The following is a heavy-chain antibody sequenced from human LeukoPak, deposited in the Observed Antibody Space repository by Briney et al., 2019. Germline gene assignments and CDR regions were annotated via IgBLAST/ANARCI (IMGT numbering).Heavy chain of an antibody. J-gene: IGHJ6*03. V-gene: IGHV1-69*05. Sequence: SVKVSCKASGGTFSSYAISWVRQAPGQGLEWMGGIIPIFGTANYAQKFQGRVTITTDESTSTAYMELSSLRSEDTAVYYCARAGYSSSWLSSDYYYYYYMDAWGKGTTVTVSS. CDR2: IIPIFGTA. D-gene: IGHD6-13*01. CDR1: GGTFSSYA. CDR3: ARAGYSSSWLSSDYYYYYYMDA.